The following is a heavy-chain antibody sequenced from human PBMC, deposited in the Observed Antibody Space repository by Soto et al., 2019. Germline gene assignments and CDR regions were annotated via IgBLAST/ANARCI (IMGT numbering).Heavy chain of an antibody. D-gene: IGHD1-26*01. CDR2: INPNTGGS. V-gene: IGHV1-2*02. CDR1: GYTFSGHY. J-gene: IGHJ6*02. CDR3: ERDLIVDGPDTYGMDV. Sequence: ASVKVSCKASGYTFSGHYIHWVRQAPGQGLEWMGWINPNTGGSNYAEKFKGRILMTRDTSIFTTHMRRNMLTSDDTAVYYCERDLIVDGPDTYGMDVSGQGTTVTVSS.